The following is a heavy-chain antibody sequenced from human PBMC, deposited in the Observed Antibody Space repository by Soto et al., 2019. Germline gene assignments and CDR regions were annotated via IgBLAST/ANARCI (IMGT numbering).Heavy chain of an antibody. Sequence: ASGKVSCKASGYTFTGYYMHWVRQAPGQGLEWMGWINPNSGGTNYAQKFQGWVTMTRDTSISTAYMELSRLRSDDTAVYYCARDRGDRSSFFDYWGQGTLVTVSS. CDR3: ARDRGDRSSFFDY. D-gene: IGHD6-13*01. CDR1: GYTFTGYY. J-gene: IGHJ4*02. CDR2: INPNSGGT. V-gene: IGHV1-2*04.